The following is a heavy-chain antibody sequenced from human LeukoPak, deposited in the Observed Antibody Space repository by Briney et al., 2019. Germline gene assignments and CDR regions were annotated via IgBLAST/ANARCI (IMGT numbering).Heavy chain of an antibody. Sequence: TGGSLRLSCAASGFTFSSYAMHWVRQAPGKGLEWVAVISYDGSNKYYADSVKGRFTISRDNSKNALYLQMNSLRAEDTAVYYCARAHRYSGSYSRDYFDYWGQGTLVTVSS. CDR3: ARAHRYSGSYSRDYFDY. V-gene: IGHV3-30-3*01. CDR1: GFTFSSYA. D-gene: IGHD1-26*01. J-gene: IGHJ4*02. CDR2: ISYDGSNK.